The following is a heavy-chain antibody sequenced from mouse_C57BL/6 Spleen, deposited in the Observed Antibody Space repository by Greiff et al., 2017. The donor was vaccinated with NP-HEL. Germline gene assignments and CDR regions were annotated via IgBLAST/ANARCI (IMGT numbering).Heavy chain of an antibody. V-gene: IGHV1-26*01. J-gene: IGHJ2*01. Sequence: VQLQQSGPELVKPGASVKISCKASGYTFTDYYMNWVKQSHGKSLEWIGDINPNNGGTSYNQKFKGKATLTVDKSSSTAYMELRSLTSEDSAVYYCARKPAYYSNYFDYWGQGTTLTVSS. CDR1: GYTFTDYY. CDR2: INPNNGGT. CDR3: ARKPAYYSNYFDY. D-gene: IGHD2-5*01.